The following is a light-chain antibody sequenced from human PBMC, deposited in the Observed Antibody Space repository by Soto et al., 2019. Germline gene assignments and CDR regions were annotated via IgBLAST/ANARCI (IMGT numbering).Light chain of an antibody. Sequence: DIQMPQSPSTLSASVGDRVTITCRASQSISSWLAWYQQXPGKAPXXLIYDASSLESGVPSRFSGSGSGTEFTLTISSLQPDDFATDYCQQYNSYPTFGQGTKVDIK. CDR2: DAS. V-gene: IGKV1-5*01. CDR3: QQYNSYPT. J-gene: IGKJ1*01. CDR1: QSISSW.